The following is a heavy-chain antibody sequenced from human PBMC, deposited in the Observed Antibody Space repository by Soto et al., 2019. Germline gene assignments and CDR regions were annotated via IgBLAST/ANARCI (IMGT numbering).Heavy chain of an antibody. CDR3: ARRDGYNFDY. V-gene: IGHV3-64*01. D-gene: IGHD5-12*01. CDR1: GFTFSSYA. CDR2: ISSNGGST. J-gene: IGHJ4*02. Sequence: EVQLVESGGGFVQPGGSLRLSCAASGFTFSSYAMHWVRQAPGKGLEYVSAISSNGGSTYYANSVKGRFTISRDNSKNTLYLQMGSLRAEDMAVYYCARRDGYNFDYWGQGTLVTVSS.